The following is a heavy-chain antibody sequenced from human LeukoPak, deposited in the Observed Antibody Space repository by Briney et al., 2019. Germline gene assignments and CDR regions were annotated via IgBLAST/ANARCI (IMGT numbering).Heavy chain of an antibody. CDR3: AKDGSYYFDY. J-gene: IGHJ4*02. CDR2: VGDTDGRK. Sequence: SGGSLRLSCAASGFTFSYYNMNWVRQAPGKGLEWVSAVGDTDGRKYYAAFVRGRFTIYRDNSKNTLYLQMNSLRADDTAGHYCAKDGSYYFDYWGQGTLVTVSS. CDR1: GFTFSYYN. V-gene: IGHV3-23*01.